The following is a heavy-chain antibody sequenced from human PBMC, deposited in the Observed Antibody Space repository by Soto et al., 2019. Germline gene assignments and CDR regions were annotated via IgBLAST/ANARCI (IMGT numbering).Heavy chain of an antibody. CDR2: IFYSGTT. CDR1: GGAISSGGYF. Sequence: QVQLQESGPGLVKPSQTLSLTCTVSGGAISSGGYFWSWIRQPPGKGLEWIGNIFYSGTTYYNPSVKSRVTISVDTSKNQFSLKLTSVTAADTAVYFCARGVLYWGQGTLVTVSS. D-gene: IGHD1-1*01. V-gene: IGHV4-31*03. CDR3: ARGVLY. J-gene: IGHJ4*02.